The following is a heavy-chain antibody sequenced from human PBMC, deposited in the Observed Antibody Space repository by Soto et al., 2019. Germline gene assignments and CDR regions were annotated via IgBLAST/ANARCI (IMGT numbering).Heavy chain of an antibody. D-gene: IGHD3-3*01. Sequence: EGSLRLYCAGSGVAFGTYSMNWVRQAAGKGLEWIAYISYDSDTIQYADSVKGRFTISRDNAKNSLYLQMNSLRDEDTAVYYCARLYYDYVWGQGTTVTVSS. CDR1: GVAFGTYS. CDR3: ARLYYDYV. J-gene: IGHJ6*01. V-gene: IGHV3-48*02. CDR2: ISYDSDTI.